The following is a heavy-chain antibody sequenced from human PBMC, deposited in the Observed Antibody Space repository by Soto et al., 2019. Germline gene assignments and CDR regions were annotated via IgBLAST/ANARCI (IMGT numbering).Heavy chain of an antibody. CDR3: ARLPKGSVVNG. V-gene: IGHV3-48*02. Sequence: PGGSLRLSCVGSGFSFRDHSMNWARQPPGKGLQWISYISSSSENIYYADSVKGRFTVSRDNAKNTLFLQMNSLRDDDSAIYYCARLPKGSVVNGWGQGSLVTVSS. D-gene: IGHD2-8*02. CDR2: ISSSSENI. CDR1: GFSFRDHS. J-gene: IGHJ4*01.